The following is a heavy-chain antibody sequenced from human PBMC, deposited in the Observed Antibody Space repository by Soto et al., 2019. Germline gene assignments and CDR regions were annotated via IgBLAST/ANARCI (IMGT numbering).Heavy chain of an antibody. D-gene: IGHD3-22*01. CDR3: ARVVRRMRGYYYDSSGYADKNWFDP. V-gene: IGHV4-34*01. J-gene: IGHJ5*02. CDR2: INHSGST. CDR1: VGSFSGYY. Sequence: SRTFPEYVGSFSGYYWSWIRQPPGKGLEWIGEINHSGSTNYNPSLKSRVTISVDTSKNQFSLKLSSVTAADTAVYYCARVVRRMRGYYYDSSGYADKNWFDPWGQGTLVTVSS.